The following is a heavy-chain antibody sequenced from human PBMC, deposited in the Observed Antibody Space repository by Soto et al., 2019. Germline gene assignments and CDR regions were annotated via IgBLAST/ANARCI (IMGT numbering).Heavy chain of an antibody. Sequence: SETLSLTCTVSGGSISSYYWSWIRQPPGKGLEWIGYIYYSGSTNYNPSLKSRVTISVDTSKNQFSLKLSSVTAADTAVYYCARHARGTYYYGSGSSSYQAGFDYWGQGTLVTVSS. CDR1: GGSISSYY. J-gene: IGHJ4*02. CDR3: ARHARGTYYYGSGSSSYQAGFDY. CDR2: IYYSGST. V-gene: IGHV4-59*08. D-gene: IGHD3-10*01.